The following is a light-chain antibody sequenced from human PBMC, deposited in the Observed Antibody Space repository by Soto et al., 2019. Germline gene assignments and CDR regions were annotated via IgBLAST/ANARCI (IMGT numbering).Light chain of an antibody. Sequence: QSAPTQPASVSGSPGQSITISCTGTSSDVGGYNYVSWYQQHPGKAPKVVIYEVSNRPSWISNRFSGSKSGNTASLTISGLQAEDEADYYCSSYTSSSTLVFGGGTKLTVL. CDR3: SSYTSSSTLV. CDR1: SSDVGGYNY. CDR2: EVS. J-gene: IGLJ2*01. V-gene: IGLV2-14*01.